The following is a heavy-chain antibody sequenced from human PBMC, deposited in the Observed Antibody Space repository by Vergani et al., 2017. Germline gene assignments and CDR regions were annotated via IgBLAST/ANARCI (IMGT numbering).Heavy chain of an antibody. CDR1: GYTFTSYG. CDR3: ARAIRGRLAVGATDS. CDR2: ISPTTGNP. J-gene: IGHJ4*02. D-gene: IGHD6-19*01. V-gene: IGHV7-4-1*01. Sequence: QVQLVQSGAEVKKPGASVKVSCKASGYTFTSYGISWVRQAPGQGLEWMGWISPTTGNPTYARAFTGRFVFSLDTSISTAYLQIGSLKAEDTAVYFCARAIRGRLAVGATDSWGGGTLVSVS.